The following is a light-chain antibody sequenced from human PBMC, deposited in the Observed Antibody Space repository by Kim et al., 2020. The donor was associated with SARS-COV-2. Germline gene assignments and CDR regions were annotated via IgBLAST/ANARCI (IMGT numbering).Light chain of an antibody. J-gene: IGKJ1*01. Sequence: DVQMTQSPSSLSASVGDRVTITCRTTHPIKTFLNWYQQKPGQVPRVLIYAAATLQSGVPSRFNGSGIGTEFSLTIGSLQPDDIATYYCQQSYSLPWTFGQGTKVDIK. CDR3: QQSYSLPWT. V-gene: IGKV1-39*01. CDR1: HPIKTF. CDR2: AAA.